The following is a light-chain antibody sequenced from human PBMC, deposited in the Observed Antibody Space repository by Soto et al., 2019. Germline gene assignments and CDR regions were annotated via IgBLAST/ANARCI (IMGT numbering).Light chain of an antibody. J-gene: IGLJ2*01. CDR1: SSDVGGYNY. CDR2: DVS. Sequence: QSVLTQPASVSGSPGPSITISCTGTSSDVGGYNYVSWYQQHPGKAPKLMIYDVSNRPSGVSNRFSGSKSGNTASLTISGLQAEDEADYYCSSYTSSSTLRVFGGGTKVTVL. CDR3: SSYTSSSTLRV. V-gene: IGLV2-14*01.